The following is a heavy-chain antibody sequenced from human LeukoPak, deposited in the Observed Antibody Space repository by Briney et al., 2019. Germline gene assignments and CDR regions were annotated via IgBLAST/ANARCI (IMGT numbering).Heavy chain of an antibody. D-gene: IGHD3-10*01. CDR1: GFTFSTYG. V-gene: IGHV3-23*01. CDR2: ISYSDDST. J-gene: IGHJ4*02. Sequence: PGGSLILSCAASGFTFSTYGMGWVRQPQGKGLEWVSSISYSDDSTYYADSVKGRFTISRDNSKNTLSLQMNSQRAEDTAVYYCVKHSLYYYGSGTYFDYWGQGTLVTVSS. CDR3: VKHSLYYYGSGTYFDY.